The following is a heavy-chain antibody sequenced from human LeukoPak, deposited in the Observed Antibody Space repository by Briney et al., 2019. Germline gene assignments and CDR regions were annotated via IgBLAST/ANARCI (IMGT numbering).Heavy chain of an antibody. V-gene: IGHV1-46*01. CDR1: GYTFTSYY. CDR2: INPSGGST. J-gene: IGHJ4*02. D-gene: IGHD6-19*01. CDR3: ARDGAIIAVAGTLYYFDY. Sequence: ASVKVSCKASGYTFTSYYMHWVRQAPGQGLEWMGIINPSGGSTSYAQKFQGRVTMTRDMSTSTVYMEPSSLRSEDTAVYYCARDGAIIAVAGTLYYFDYWGQGTLVTVSS.